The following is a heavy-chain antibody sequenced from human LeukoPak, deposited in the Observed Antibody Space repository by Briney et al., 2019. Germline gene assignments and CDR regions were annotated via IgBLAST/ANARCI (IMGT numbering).Heavy chain of an antibody. V-gene: IGHV4-59*08. CDR3: ARHFSPSPFIAAAGTGVAFDI. D-gene: IGHD6-13*01. CDR1: GGSISSYY. J-gene: IGHJ3*02. Sequence: SETLSLTCTVSGGSISSYYWSWIRQPPGKGLEWIGYIYYSGSTNYNPSLKSRVTISVDTSKNQFSLKLSSVTAADTAVYYCARHFSPSPFIAAAGTGVAFDIWGQGTMVTVSS. CDR2: IYYSGST.